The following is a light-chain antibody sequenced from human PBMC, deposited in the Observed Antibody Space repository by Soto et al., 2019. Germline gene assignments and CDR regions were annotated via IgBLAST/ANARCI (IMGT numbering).Light chain of an antibody. CDR2: AAS. J-gene: IGKJ1*01. V-gene: IGKV1-17*01. Sequence: GDRVTITCRASQDIGNDLGWYQQRPGKAPNRLIYAASSLQSGVPSRFSGSGSGTEFTLTISGLQPEDFATYYCLQHNDYPRAFGQGTKVGIK. CDR3: LQHNDYPRA. CDR1: QDIGND.